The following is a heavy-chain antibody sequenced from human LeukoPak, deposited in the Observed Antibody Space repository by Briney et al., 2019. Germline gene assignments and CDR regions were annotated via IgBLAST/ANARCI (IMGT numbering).Heavy chain of an antibody. D-gene: IGHD3-22*01. CDR3: AKAAGYDSSGYPYS. CDR1: GGSFSGYY. J-gene: IGHJ4*02. Sequence: SETLSLTCAVYGGSFSGYYWSWIRQPPGKGLEWIGEINHSGSTNYNPSLKSRVTISVDTSKNQVSLKLSSVTPADTAVYYCAKAAGYDSSGYPYSWGQGTLVTVSS. CDR2: INHSGST. V-gene: IGHV4-34*01.